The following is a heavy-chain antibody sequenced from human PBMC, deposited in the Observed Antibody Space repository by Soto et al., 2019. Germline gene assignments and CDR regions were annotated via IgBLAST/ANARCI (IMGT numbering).Heavy chain of an antibody. CDR2: IYWNDEK. D-gene: IGHD3-16*02. J-gene: IGHJ5*02. V-gene: IGHV2-5*01. Sequence: QITLKESGPTLVKPTQTLSLTCTVSGFSLATVGEGVGWVRQPPGKALEWLALIYWNDEKRFSPSLESRLTITKDTSKNQVFLTMTNMNSVDTARYYCVQREPWGSYRQGRFDPWGQGTLVTV. CDR1: GFSLATVGEG. CDR3: VQREPWGSYRQGRFDP.